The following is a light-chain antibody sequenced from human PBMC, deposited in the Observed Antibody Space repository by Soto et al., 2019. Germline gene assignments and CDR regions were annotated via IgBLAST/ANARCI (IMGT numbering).Light chain of an antibody. Sequence: QSVLTQPPSASGTPGQRVTISCSGSSSNIGGNTVNWYQQLPGTAPKLLIYSNNQRPSGVPDRFSGSKSGTSASLAISGLQSEDEADYYCAAWDDSLNGVFGTGTKLTVL. CDR2: SNN. CDR3: AAWDDSLNGV. J-gene: IGLJ1*01. CDR1: SSNIGGNT. V-gene: IGLV1-44*01.